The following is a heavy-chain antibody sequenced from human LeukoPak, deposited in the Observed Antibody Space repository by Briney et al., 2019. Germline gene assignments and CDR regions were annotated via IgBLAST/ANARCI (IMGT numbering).Heavy chain of an antibody. CDR2: IYYSGST. D-gene: IGHD4-23*01. CDR1: GGSISSGGYY. J-gene: IGHJ4*02. CDR3: ARTTVVAKYFDY. V-gene: IGHV4-31*03. Sequence: PSETLSLTCTVSGGSISSGGYYWSWIRQHPGKGLEWIGYIYYSGSTYYNPSLKSRVIISVDTSKNQFSLKLSSVTAADTAVCYCARTTVVAKYFDYWGQGTLVTVSS.